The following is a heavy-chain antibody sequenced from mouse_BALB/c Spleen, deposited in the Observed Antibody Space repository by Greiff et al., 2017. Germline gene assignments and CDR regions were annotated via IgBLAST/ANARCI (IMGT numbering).Heavy chain of an antibody. CDR2: IWGDGST. Sequence: QVQLQQSGPGLVAPSQSLSITCTVPGFSLTGYGVNWVRQPPGKGLEWLGMIWGDGSTDYNSALKSRLSISKDNSKSQVFLKMNSLQTDDTARYYCARDYYGSSYGFAYWGEGTLVTVSA. V-gene: IGHV2-6-7*01. CDR3: ARDYYGSSYGFAY. J-gene: IGHJ3*01. D-gene: IGHD1-1*01. CDR1: GFSLTGYG.